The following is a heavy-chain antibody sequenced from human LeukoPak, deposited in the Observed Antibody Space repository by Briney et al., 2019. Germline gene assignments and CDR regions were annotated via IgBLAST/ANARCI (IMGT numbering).Heavy chain of an antibody. CDR1: GYTFTSYY. J-gene: IGHJ3*01. Sequence: ASVKVSCKASGYTFTSYYMHWVRQAPGQGLEWMGMINPNSGGTNYSQKFQDRVTMTRDTSNNTSYMELSRLRSADTAVFYCSREFRTTTWSNDAFDRWGQETTVSVSP. V-gene: IGHV1-2*02. D-gene: IGHD1-1*01. CDR2: INPNSGGT. CDR3: SREFRTTTWSNDAFDR.